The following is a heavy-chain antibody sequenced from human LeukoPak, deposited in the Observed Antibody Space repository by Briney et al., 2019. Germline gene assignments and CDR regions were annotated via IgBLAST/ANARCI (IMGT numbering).Heavy chain of an antibody. D-gene: IGHD3/OR15-3a*01. CDR3: VRDSGLGLDAFDI. CDR2: TYYRSRWYN. Sequence: ASQTLSLTCAISGDSVSSSSAAWNWIRQSPSRGLEWLGRTYYRSRWYNDYAVSVKGRITVNPDTSKNQFSLHLNSESPDDTAVYYCVRDSGLGLDAFDIWGQGTMVTVSS. J-gene: IGHJ3*02. V-gene: IGHV6-1*01. CDR1: GDSVSSSSAA.